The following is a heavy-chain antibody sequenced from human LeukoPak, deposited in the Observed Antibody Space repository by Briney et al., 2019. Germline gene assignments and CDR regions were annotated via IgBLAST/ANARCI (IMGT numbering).Heavy chain of an antibody. V-gene: IGHV3-33*06. CDR3: AKNGEPHYYMDV. D-gene: IGHD1-14*01. CDR2: IWFDGSKK. CDR1: GFTFSSYS. Sequence: GGSLRLSCAASGFTFSSYSMNWVRQAPGKGLEWVAVIWFDGSKKFYADSVKGRFTSSRDSSKKTVYLQMNSLRAEDTAVYYCAKNGEPHYYMDVLGKGTTVTVSS. J-gene: IGHJ6*03.